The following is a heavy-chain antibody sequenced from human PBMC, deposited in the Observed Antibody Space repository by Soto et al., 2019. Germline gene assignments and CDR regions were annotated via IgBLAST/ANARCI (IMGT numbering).Heavy chain of an antibody. D-gene: IGHD2-15*01. Sequence: ASVKVSCKASGYTFTSYYMHWVRQAPGQGLEWMGIINPSGGSTSYAQKFQGRVTKTRDTSTSTVYMELSSLRSEDTAVYYCARDYCSGGSCYSRNWFDPWGQGTLVTVSS. CDR3: ARDYCSGGSCYSRNWFDP. CDR1: GYTFTSYY. V-gene: IGHV1-46*03. CDR2: INPSGGST. J-gene: IGHJ5*02.